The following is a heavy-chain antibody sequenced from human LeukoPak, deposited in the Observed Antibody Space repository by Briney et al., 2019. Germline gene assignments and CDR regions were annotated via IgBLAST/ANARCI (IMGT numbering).Heavy chain of an antibody. CDR1: GYTFTGYY. CDR3: AKEIYDYVWGSYRHNWFDP. Sequence: ASVKVSCKASGYTFTGYYMHWVRQAPGQRLEWMGWINPNSGGTNYAQKFQGRVTMTRDTSISTAYMELSRLRSDDTAVYYCAKEIYDYVWGSYRHNWFDPWGQGTLVTVSS. J-gene: IGHJ5*02. D-gene: IGHD3-16*02. V-gene: IGHV1-2*02. CDR2: INPNSGGT.